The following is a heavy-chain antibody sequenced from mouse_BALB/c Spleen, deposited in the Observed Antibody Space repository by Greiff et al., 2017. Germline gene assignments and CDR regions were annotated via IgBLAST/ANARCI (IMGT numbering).Heavy chain of an antibody. V-gene: IGHV5-4*02. CDR1: GFTFSDYY. CDR2: ISDGGSYT. J-gene: IGHJ4*01. D-gene: IGHD2-4*01. Sequence: EVQLVESGGGLVKPGGSLKLSCAASGFTFSDYYMYWVRQTPEKRLEWVATISDGGSYTYYPDSVKGRFTISRDNAKNNLYLQMSSLKSEDTAMYYCARVGGYDYDVGAMDYWGQGTSVTVSS. CDR3: ARVGGYDYDVGAMDY.